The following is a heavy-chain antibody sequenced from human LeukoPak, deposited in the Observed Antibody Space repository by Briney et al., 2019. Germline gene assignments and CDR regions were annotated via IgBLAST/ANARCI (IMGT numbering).Heavy chain of an antibody. CDR3: ARDWIIAAPSVDY. CDR2: INPNSGGT. V-gene: IGHV1-2*02. CDR1: GYTFTGYY. J-gene: IGHJ4*02. Sequence: ASVKVSCKASGYTFTGYYMHWVRQAPGQGLEWMGWINPNSGGTNYAQKFQGRVTMTRDTSISTAYMELSRLRSDDTAVYYCARDWIIAAPSVDYWGQGTLVTVSS. D-gene: IGHD6-6*01.